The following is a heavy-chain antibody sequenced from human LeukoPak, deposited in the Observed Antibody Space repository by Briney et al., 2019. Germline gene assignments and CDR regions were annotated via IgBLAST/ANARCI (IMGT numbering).Heavy chain of an antibody. D-gene: IGHD3-10*01. V-gene: IGHV4-61*02. CDR2: IYTSGST. CDR1: GGSISSGSYY. CDR3: AREGDYYGSGSYYTPFDY. Sequence: PSETLSLTCTVPGGSISSGSYYWSWIRQPAGKGLEWIGRIYTSGSTNYNPSLKSRVTISVDTSKNQFSLKLSSVTAADTAVYYCAREGDYYGSGSYYTPFDYWGQGTLVTVSS. J-gene: IGHJ4*02.